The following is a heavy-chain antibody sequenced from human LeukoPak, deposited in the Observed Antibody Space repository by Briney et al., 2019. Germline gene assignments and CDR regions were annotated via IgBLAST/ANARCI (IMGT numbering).Heavy chain of an antibody. CDR1: GFTFSSYA. CDR2: ISGSGGST. V-gene: IGHV3-23*01. D-gene: IGHD3-22*01. J-gene: IGHJ4*02. Sequence: GGSLRLSCAASGFTFSSYAMSWVRQAPGKGLEWVSAISGSGGSTYYADSVKGRFTISRDNSKNTLYLQMSSLRAEDTAVYYCAKTGTITMIVVGHFDYWGQGTLVTVSS. CDR3: AKTGTITMIVVGHFDY.